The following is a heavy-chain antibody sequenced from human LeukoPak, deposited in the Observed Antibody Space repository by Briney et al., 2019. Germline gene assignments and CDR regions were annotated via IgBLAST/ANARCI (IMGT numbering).Heavy chain of an antibody. CDR2: INHSGST. J-gene: IGHJ6*03. D-gene: IGHD6-19*01. V-gene: IGHV4-34*01. Sequence: SETLSLTCAVYGGSFSGYYWSWIRQPPGKGLEWIGEINHSGSTNYNPSLKSRVTISVDTSRNQFSLKLSPVTAADTAVYYCARTSGWRFYYYYYMDVWGKGTTVTVSS. CDR3: ARTSGWRFYYYYYMDV. CDR1: GGSFSGYY.